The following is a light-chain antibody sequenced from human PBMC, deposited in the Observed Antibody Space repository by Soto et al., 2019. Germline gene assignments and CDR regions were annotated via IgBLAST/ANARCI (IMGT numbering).Light chain of an antibody. J-gene: IGKJ1*01. V-gene: IGKV3-20*01. CDR1: QSVSSY. CDR3: YQYGSTPPT. Sequence: EIVLTQSPATLSLSPGERATLSCRASQSVSSYLAWYQQKPGQAPRLLIYDASSRATGIPDRFSGSGSGTDFTLTISRLEPEDFVVFYCYQYGSTPPTFGQGTKVDI. CDR2: DAS.